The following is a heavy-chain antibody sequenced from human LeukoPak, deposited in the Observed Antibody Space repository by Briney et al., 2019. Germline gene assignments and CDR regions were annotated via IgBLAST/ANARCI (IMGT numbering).Heavy chain of an antibody. CDR2: INHSGST. V-gene: IGHV4-34*01. Sequence: SETLSLTCAVYGGSFSGYYWSWIRQPPGKGLEWIGEINHSGSTNYNPSLKSRVTISVDTSKNQFSLKLSSVTAADTAVYYCARYNGYCSSTSCYTGYGLDYWGQGTLVTVSS. CDR1: GGSFSGYY. J-gene: IGHJ4*02. D-gene: IGHD2-2*02. CDR3: ARYNGYCSSTSCYTGYGLDY.